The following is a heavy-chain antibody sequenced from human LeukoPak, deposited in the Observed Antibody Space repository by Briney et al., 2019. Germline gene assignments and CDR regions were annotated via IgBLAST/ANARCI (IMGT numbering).Heavy chain of an antibody. D-gene: IGHD3-22*01. CDR2: IYYSGST. CDR1: GGSISSRSYY. V-gene: IGHV4-39*07. J-gene: IGHJ3*02. Sequence: SETLSLTCTVSGGSISSRSYYWGWIRQPPGKGLEWIGSIYYSGSTYYNPSLKSRVTISVDTSKNQFSLKLSSVTAADTAVYYCARESRGYVVFDIWGQGTMVTVSS. CDR3: ARESRGYVVFDI.